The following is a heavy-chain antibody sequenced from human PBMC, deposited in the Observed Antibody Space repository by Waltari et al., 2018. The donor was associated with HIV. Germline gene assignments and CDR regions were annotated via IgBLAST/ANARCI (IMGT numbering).Heavy chain of an antibody. V-gene: IGHV3-30*02. CDR3: AKRGTEKRGIGGGIDF. J-gene: IGHJ4*02. CDR2: IDFDGKNK. Sequence: QVRLMESGGAVVQPGGSLRLSCITSGYDFGSFGMYWVRQAPGKTWRWVSCIDFDGKNKNYSDRLKDRLATSRDNVKRMFFCQMTNLKSEDAACYYCAKRGTEKRGIGGGIDFWGRGSLVTVSS. CDR1: GYDFGSFG. D-gene: IGHD3-16*01.